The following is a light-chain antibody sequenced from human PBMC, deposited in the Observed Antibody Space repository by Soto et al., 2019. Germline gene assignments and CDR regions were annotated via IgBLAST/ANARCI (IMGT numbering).Light chain of an antibody. Sequence: DIQMTQSPSSLSPSVGARVTITCRASQGINNYLDWYQQKPGKVPKVLISATSSLQSGVSSRFSGSGSGTEFTLTINGLQPEDVATYYCQKHNSSPFTFGPGTKVDIK. CDR1: QGINNY. CDR2: ATS. J-gene: IGKJ3*01. CDR3: QKHNSSPFT. V-gene: IGKV1-27*01.